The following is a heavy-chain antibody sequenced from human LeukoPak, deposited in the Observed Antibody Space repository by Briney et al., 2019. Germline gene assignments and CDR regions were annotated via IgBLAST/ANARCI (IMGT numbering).Heavy chain of an antibody. CDR3: ANLVGTDPTDRYFDY. D-gene: IGHD1-14*01. J-gene: IGHJ4*02. V-gene: IGHV3-21*01. Sequence: KPGGSLRLSCAASGFTFSSYSMNWVRQAPGKGLEWVSSISSSSSYIYYADSVKGRFTISRDNAKNSLYLQMNSLRAEDTAVYYCANLVGTDPTDRYFDYWGQGTLVTVSS. CDR1: GFTFSSYS. CDR2: ISSSSSYI.